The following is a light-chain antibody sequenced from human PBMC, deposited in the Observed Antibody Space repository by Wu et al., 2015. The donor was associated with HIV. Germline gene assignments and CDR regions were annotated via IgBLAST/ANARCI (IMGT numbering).Light chain of an antibody. CDR1: QDIRND. CDR2: SAS. Sequence: AIQMTQSPSSLSASVGDRVTITCRAGQDIRNDLGWYQHKPGKVPKLLIHSASVLQSGVPSRFSGSGSGSDFTLTINSLQPEDFATYYCLQDNNYPWTFGRGTKVE. CDR3: LQDNNYPWT. J-gene: IGKJ1*01. V-gene: IGKV1-6*01.